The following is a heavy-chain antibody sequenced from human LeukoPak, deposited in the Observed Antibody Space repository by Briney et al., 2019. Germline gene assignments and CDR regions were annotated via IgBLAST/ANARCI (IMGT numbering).Heavy chain of an antibody. CDR2: ISYDGSNK. CDR3: AKDSFDGDYPTDLDV. Sequence: LSLTCAVYGGSFSSYYWSWIRQPPGKGLEWVAVISYDGSNKYYADSVKGRFTISRDNSKNTLYLQMNSLRAEDTAVYYCAKDSFDGDYPTDLDVWGQGTTVTVSS. D-gene: IGHD4-17*01. CDR1: GGSFSSYY. V-gene: IGHV3-30*18. J-gene: IGHJ6*02.